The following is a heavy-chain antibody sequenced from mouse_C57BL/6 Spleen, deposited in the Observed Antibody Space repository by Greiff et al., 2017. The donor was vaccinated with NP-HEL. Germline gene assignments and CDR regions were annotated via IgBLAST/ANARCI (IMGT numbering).Heavy chain of an antibody. CDR3: ARAQAYYAMDY. Sequence: LVESGAELVKPGASVKLSCKASGYTFTSYWMHWVKQRPGQGLEWIGMIHPNSGSTNYNEKFKSKATLTVDKSSSTAYMQLSSLTSEDSAVYYCARAQAYYAMDYWGQGTSVTVSS. V-gene: IGHV1-64*01. D-gene: IGHD3-2*02. CDR1: GYTFTSYW. J-gene: IGHJ4*01. CDR2: IHPNSGST.